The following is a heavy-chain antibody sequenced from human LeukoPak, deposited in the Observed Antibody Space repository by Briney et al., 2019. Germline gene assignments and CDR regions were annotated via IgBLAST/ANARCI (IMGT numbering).Heavy chain of an antibody. CDR3: AREDQHKTFDH. J-gene: IGHJ4*02. CDR2: IRQDGIEQ. V-gene: IGHV3-7*01. Sequence: PGGSLRLSCVASGFTFSSYWMSWVRQTPGKGLEWVGNIRQDGIEQYYVDSVKGRFTNSRDNAKNSLYLQMNSLRPEDTAVYYCAREDQHKTFDHWGQGTLVTVSS. CDR1: GFTFSSYW.